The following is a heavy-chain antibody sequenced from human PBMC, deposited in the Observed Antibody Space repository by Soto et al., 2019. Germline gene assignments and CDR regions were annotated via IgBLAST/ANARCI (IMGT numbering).Heavy chain of an antibody. V-gene: IGHV6-1*01. CDR2: TYYRSKWYN. CDR1: GDSVSSNSAA. J-gene: IGHJ4*02. Sequence: QVQLQQSGPGLVKPSQTLSLTCAISGDSVSSNSAAWNWIRQSPSRGLEWLGRTYYRSKWYNDYAVSVKSRITINPDTPKNQFSLQLNSVTPEDTAVYYCARVTIVRGVIISHFDYWGQGTLVTVSS. CDR3: ARVTIVRGVIISHFDY. D-gene: IGHD3-10*01.